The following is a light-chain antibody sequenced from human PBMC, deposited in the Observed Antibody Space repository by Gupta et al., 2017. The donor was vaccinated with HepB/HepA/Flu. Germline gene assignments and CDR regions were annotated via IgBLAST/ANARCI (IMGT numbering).Light chain of an antibody. CDR2: DAS. CDR3: QQDDNLPIT. Sequence: DIQMTQSPSSLSASVRDRVTITCQASQDISNYLNWYQVKPGKAPKLLIYDASNLETGVPSRFSGSGSETNFTFTISSLQPEDIATYYCQQDDNLPITFGGGTKVEIK. CDR1: QDISNY. V-gene: IGKV1-33*01. J-gene: IGKJ4*01.